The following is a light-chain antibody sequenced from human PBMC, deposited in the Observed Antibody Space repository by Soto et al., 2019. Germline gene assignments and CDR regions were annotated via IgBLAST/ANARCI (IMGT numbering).Light chain of an antibody. CDR3: QQSNIWPPVT. Sequence: EIVLTQSPSTLSLYPWESAPLPCRASPSVTNFLAWYQQKPGQAPRLLIYGAFNRATGIPARFSGSGSGTDFTLTISSLEPEDSAIYYCQQSNIWPPVTFGQGTRLEI. CDR1: PSVTNF. J-gene: IGKJ5*01. V-gene: IGKV3-11*01. CDR2: GAF.